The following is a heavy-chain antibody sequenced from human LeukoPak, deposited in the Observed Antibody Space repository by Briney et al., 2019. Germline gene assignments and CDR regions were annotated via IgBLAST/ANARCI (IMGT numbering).Heavy chain of an antibody. Sequence: GSLRLSCAASGFTFSDFYMSWIRQAPGKGLEWVSYISSSGSTIYYADSVKGRFTISRDNAKNSLYLQMNSLRAEDTAVYYCARDLAVVTAIDYYYYYGMDVWGQGTTVTVSS. CDR2: ISSSGSTI. D-gene: IGHD2-21*02. CDR1: GFTFSDFY. J-gene: IGHJ6*02. V-gene: IGHV3-11*01. CDR3: ARDLAVVTAIDYYYYYGMDV.